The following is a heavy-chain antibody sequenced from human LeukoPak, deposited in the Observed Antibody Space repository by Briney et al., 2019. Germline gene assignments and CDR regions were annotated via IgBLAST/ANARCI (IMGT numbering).Heavy chain of an antibody. Sequence: PSETLSLTCTVSGGSTSSYYWSWIRRPPGQGREGFGYIYYSGSTNYNPSPKSRVTISVDTSKNQFSLKLSSVTAADTAMYYCARHIDRHEAAVGSDASDIWGEGTIATVSS. CDR2: IYYSGST. D-gene: IGHD6-13*01. V-gene: IGHV4-59*08. CDR1: GGSTSSYY. CDR3: ARHIDRHEAAVGSDASDI. J-gene: IGHJ3*02.